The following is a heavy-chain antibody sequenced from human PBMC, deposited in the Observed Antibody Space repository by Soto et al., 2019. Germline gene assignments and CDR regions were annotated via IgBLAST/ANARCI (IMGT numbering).Heavy chain of an antibody. D-gene: IGHD6-13*01. CDR1: GFTFSSYA. V-gene: IGHV3-23*01. CDR2: ISGSGGST. J-gene: IGHJ6*02. Sequence: GGSLRLSCAASGFTFSSYAMSWVRQAPGKGLEWVSAISGSGGSTYYADSVKGRFTISRDNSKNALYLQMNSLRAEDTAVYYCAKDSIAAAGTVYYGMDVWGQGTTVTVSS. CDR3: AKDSIAAAGTVYYGMDV.